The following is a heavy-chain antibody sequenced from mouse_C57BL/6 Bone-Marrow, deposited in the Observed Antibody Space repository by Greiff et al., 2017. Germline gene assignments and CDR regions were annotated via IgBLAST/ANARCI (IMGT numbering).Heavy chain of an antibody. J-gene: IGHJ3*01. CDR2: ISSGSSTI. CDR3: ARGIYGNYDAY. D-gene: IGHD2-1*01. CDR1: GFTFSDYG. V-gene: IGHV5-17*01. Sequence: EVKLMESGGGLMKPGGSLKLSCAASGFTFSDYGMHWVRQAPEKGLEWVGYISSGSSTIYYADTVKGRFTISRDNAKNTLFLQMTSLRSEDTAMYYCARGIYGNYDAYWGQGTLVTVSA.